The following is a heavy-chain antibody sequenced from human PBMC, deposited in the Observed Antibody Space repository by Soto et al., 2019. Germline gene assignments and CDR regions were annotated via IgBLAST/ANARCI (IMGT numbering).Heavy chain of an antibody. Sequence: SVKVSCKASGGTFSSYAISWVRQAPGQGLEWMGGIIPIFGTANYAQKFQGRVTITADESTSTAYMELSSLRSEDTAVYYCATPGRSGSYYNPYYFDYWGQGTLVTVSS. J-gene: IGHJ4*02. V-gene: IGHV1-69*13. CDR3: ATPGRSGSYYNPYYFDY. D-gene: IGHD3-10*01. CDR1: GGTFSSYA. CDR2: IIPIFGTA.